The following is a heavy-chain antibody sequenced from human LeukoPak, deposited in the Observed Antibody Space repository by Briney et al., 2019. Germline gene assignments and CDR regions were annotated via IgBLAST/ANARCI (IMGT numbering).Heavy chain of an antibody. CDR3: AGIVVVPAAMIGEFDY. J-gene: IGHJ4*02. CDR1: GFTFSSYG. D-gene: IGHD2-2*01. CDR2: IRYDGSNK. Sequence: SGGSLRLSCAASGFTFSSYGMHWVRQAPGKGLEWVAFIRYDGSNKYYADSVKGRFTISRDNSKNTLYLQMNSLRAEDTAVYYCAGIVVVPAAMIGEFDYWGQGTLVTVSS. V-gene: IGHV3-30*02.